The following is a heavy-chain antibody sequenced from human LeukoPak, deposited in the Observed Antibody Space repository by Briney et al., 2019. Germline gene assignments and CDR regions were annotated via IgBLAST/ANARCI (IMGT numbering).Heavy chain of an antibody. J-gene: IGHJ3*01. CDR2: IHHTGKT. D-gene: IGHD2-15*01. Sequence: SETLSLTCAVSGYSISRGYYLGWIRQAPGKGLELIGSIHHTGKTYYHPSLKSRVTISIDTSKNQFSLKVTYVTAADTAVYFCARDASLGSGPTDCFDLWGRGTLVTVSS. CDR1: GYSISRGYY. CDR3: ARDASLGSGPTDCFDL. V-gene: IGHV4-38-2*02.